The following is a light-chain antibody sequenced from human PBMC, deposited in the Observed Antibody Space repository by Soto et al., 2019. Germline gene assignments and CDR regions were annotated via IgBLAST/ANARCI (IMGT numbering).Light chain of an antibody. CDR1: SSNIGAGYD. J-gene: IGLJ1*01. CDR2: GNS. V-gene: IGLV1-40*01. Sequence: QSVLTQPPSVSGAPGQRVTISCTGSSSNIGAGYDVHWYQQLPGTVPKLLIYGNSNRPSGVPDRFSGSKSGTSASLAITGFQAEDEADYYCQSYDSSLSDVFGTGTKVTV. CDR3: QSYDSSLSDV.